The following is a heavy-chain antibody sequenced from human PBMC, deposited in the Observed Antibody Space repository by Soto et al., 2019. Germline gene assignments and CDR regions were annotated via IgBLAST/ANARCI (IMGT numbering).Heavy chain of an antibody. V-gene: IGHV1-2*02. CDR2: NNPNSGGT. Sequence: QVQLVQSGAEVKKPGASVKVSCKASGYTFTGFYMHWVRQAPGQGLEWMGWNNPNSGGTNYAQKYQGRVTMTRDTSISTADMELSRLRSDDTAVYYCARSYCSSTSCYQRRNWFDPCGQGTLVTVSS. D-gene: IGHD2-2*01. CDR1: GYTFTGFY. J-gene: IGHJ5*02. CDR3: ARSYCSSTSCYQRRNWFDP.